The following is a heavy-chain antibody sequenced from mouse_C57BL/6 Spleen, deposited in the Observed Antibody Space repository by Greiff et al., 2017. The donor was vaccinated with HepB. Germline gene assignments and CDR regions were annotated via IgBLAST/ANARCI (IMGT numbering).Heavy chain of an antibody. V-gene: IGHV1-82*01. J-gene: IGHJ3*01. CDR2: IYPGDGDT. D-gene: IGHD2-5*01. Sequence: QVQLQQSGPELVKPGASVKISCKASGYAFSSSWMNWVKQRPGKGLEWIGRIYPGDGDTNYNGKFKGKATLTADKSSSTAYMQLSSLTSEDSAVYFCARYDSNYVSWFAYWGQGTLVTVSA. CDR1: GYAFSSSW. CDR3: ARYDSNYVSWFAY.